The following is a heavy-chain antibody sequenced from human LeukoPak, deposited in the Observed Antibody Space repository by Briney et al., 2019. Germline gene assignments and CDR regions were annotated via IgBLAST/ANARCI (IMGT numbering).Heavy chain of an antibody. J-gene: IGHJ3*02. V-gene: IGHV3-23*01. CDR3: AKWMSRIQAFDI. D-gene: IGHD5-12*01. CDR1: GFFFSNYD. Sequence: PGGSLRLSCAASGFFFSNYDMSWVRHAPGKGLEWVACIGGSGGAILYADSVKGRFTISRDNSTSTLYLQMNSLRADDTALYFCAKWMSRIQAFDIWGQGTMVTVS. CDR2: IGGSGGAI.